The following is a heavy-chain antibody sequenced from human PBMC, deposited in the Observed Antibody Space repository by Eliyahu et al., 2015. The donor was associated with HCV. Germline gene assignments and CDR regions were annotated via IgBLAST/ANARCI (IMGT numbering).Heavy chain of an antibody. V-gene: IGHV3-7*02. D-gene: IGHD2-21*01. CDR3: VGLWR. CDR2: INEXGSEK. J-gene: IGHJ4*02. CDR1: GFNFRNFV. Sequence: EVQLVESGGGLVQPGGSLRLSCVGSGFNFRNFVMGWVGQAPGKGVEWLANINEXGSEKNYVDSVKGRFSISRDNAKNSLYLQMNRLRVEDMAVXYCVGLWRWGQGTLATVSS.